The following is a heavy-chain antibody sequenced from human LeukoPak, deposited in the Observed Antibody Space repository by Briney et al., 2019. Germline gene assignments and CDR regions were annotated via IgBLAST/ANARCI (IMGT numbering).Heavy chain of an antibody. CDR2: IKSKTDGGTT. Sequence: GGSLRLSCAASGFTFSNAWMSWVRQAPGKGLEWVGRIKSKTDGGTTDYAAPVKGRFTISRDDSKNTLYLQMNSLKTEDTAVYYCTTVLENYCSSTSCYDYYYYMDVWGKGTTVTVSS. D-gene: IGHD2-2*01. CDR3: TTVLENYCSSTSCYDYYYYMDV. V-gene: IGHV3-15*01. J-gene: IGHJ6*03. CDR1: GFTFSNAW.